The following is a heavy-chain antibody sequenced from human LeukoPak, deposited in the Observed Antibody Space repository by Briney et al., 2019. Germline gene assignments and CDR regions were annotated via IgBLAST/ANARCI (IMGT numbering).Heavy chain of an antibody. CDR1: GFTFDDYA. CDR2: ISWNSGSI. Sequence: GGSLRLSCAASGFTFDDYAMHWVRQAPGKGLEWVSGISWNSGSIGYADSVKGRFTISRDNAKNSLYLQMNSLRAEDTALYYCAKDKYGSGSFSFDYWGQGTLVTVSS. J-gene: IGHJ4*02. D-gene: IGHD3-10*01. CDR3: AKDKYGSGSFSFDY. V-gene: IGHV3-9*01.